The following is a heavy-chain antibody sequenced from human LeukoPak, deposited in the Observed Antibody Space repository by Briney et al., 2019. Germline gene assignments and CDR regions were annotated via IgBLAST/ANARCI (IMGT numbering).Heavy chain of an antibody. CDR2: IYYSGNT. CDR1: GGSISSSSYY. Sequence: SETLSLTCTVSGGSISSSSYYWGWIRQPPGKGLEWIGTIYYSGNTYYNPSLESRVLISVDTSKNQFSLKLSSVTAADTAVYYCARWPSYYYGSGSYYNVGFDYWGQGILVTVSP. CDR3: ARWPSYYYGSGSYYNVGFDY. D-gene: IGHD3-10*01. V-gene: IGHV4-39*07. J-gene: IGHJ4*02.